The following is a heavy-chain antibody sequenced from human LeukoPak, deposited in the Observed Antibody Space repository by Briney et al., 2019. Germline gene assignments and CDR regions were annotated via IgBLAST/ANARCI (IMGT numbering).Heavy chain of an antibody. CDR1: GGSFSGYY. CDR2: INHSGST. CDR3: ARRGRDGYNYYFDY. D-gene: IGHD5-24*01. Sequence: SETLSLTCAVYGGSFSGYYWSWIRQPPGKGLEWTGEINHSGSTNYNPSLKSRVTISVDTSKNQFSLKLSSVTAADTAVYYCARRGRDGYNYYFDYWGQGTLVTVSS. V-gene: IGHV4-34*01. J-gene: IGHJ4*02.